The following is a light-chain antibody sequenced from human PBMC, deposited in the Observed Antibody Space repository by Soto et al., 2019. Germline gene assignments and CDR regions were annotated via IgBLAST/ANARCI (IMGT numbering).Light chain of an antibody. CDR1: QSVSSN. CDR2: GAY. V-gene: IGKV3D-15*01. Sequence: IVLTQSPATLSVSPGERATHSCRASQSVSSNLAWYQQKPGQAPRLIVYGAYSRATGIPDRFSGSGSGTDFTLTISSLEPEDFAVYYCQQCTNWPPITCGQGTRLEIK. CDR3: QQCTNWPPIT. J-gene: IGKJ5*01.